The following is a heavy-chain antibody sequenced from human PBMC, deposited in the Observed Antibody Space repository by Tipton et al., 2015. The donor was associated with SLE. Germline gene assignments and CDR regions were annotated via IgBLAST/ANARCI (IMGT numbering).Heavy chain of an antibody. Sequence: TLSLTCTVSGGSISSYYWSWIRQPPGKGLEWIGNIYYSGSTNYNPSLKSRVTISVDTSKNQFSLKLSSVTAADTAVYYCARGGWGAARPLWGQGTLVTVSS. CDR1: GGSISSYY. V-gene: IGHV4-59*08. D-gene: IGHD6-6*01. J-gene: IGHJ4*02. CDR3: ARGGWGAARPL. CDR2: IYYSGST.